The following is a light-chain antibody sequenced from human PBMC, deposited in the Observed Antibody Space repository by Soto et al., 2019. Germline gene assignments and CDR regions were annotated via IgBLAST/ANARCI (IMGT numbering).Light chain of an antibody. Sequence: QSVLTQPASVSGSPGQSITISCTGTSSDVGCYNLVSWYQQHPGKAPKLMIYEGSKRPSGVSNRFSGSKSGNTASLTISGLQAEDEADYYCCSYAGRSTYVVFGGGTKLTVL. CDR3: CSYAGRSTYVV. V-gene: IGLV2-23*01. CDR1: SSDVGCYNL. CDR2: EGS. J-gene: IGLJ2*01.